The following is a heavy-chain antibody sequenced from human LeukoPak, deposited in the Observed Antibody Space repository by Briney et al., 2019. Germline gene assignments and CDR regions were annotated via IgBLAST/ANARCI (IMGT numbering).Heavy chain of an antibody. Sequence: GGSLRLPCAASGFTFSDHYMDWVRQAPGKGLEWVGRIRKKGNSYTTEYAASVKGRFTISRDDSKNSLYLQMNSLKTEDTAVYYCARVGSGYDLDYWGQGTLVTVSS. D-gene: IGHD5-12*01. J-gene: IGHJ4*02. CDR1: GFTFSDHY. V-gene: IGHV3-72*01. CDR3: ARVGSGYDLDY. CDR2: IRKKGNSYTT.